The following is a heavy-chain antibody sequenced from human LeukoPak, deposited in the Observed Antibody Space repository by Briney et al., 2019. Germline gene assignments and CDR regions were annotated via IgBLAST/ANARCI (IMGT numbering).Heavy chain of an antibody. V-gene: IGHV1-69*13. CDR2: VIPIFGTP. D-gene: IGHD3-22*01. J-gene: IGHJ4*02. CDR3: ARGDSSGNFDY. Sequence: ASVKVSCKASGGTFSTYSISWVRQAPGQGLEWMGGVIPIFGTPNYAQKFQGRVTITADGSTSTAYMELSSLRFDDTAVYYCARGDSSGNFDYWGQGTLVTVSP. CDR1: GGTFSTYS.